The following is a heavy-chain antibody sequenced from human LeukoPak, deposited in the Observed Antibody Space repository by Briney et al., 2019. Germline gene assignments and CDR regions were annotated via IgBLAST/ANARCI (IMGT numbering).Heavy chain of an antibody. J-gene: IGHJ3*02. Sequence: SETLSLTCTVSGGSISSYYWSWIRQPPGKGLEWIGYIYYSGSTNYNPSLKSRVTISVDTSKNQFSLKLSSVTAADTAVYYCARLYCSSTSCSVGAFDIWGQGTMVTVSS. CDR1: GGSISSYY. D-gene: IGHD2-2*01. V-gene: IGHV4-59*01. CDR2: IYYSGST. CDR3: ARLYCSSTSCSVGAFDI.